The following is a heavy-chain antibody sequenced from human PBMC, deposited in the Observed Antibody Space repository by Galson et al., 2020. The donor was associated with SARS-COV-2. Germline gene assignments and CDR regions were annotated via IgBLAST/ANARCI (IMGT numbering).Heavy chain of an antibody. D-gene: IGHD3-10*01. J-gene: IGHJ6*02. Sequence: ASVTVSCNPSGYTFTGHYMHWVRQAPGQGLEWMGWINPNSGGTKYAQKFQGRVTMTRDTSISTAYMELSRLRSDDTAIYYCARAGQSPDYYYYYNRDVWGQGTTVTVAS. V-gene: IGHV1-2*02. CDR2: INPNSGGT. CDR3: ARAGQSPDYYYYYNRDV. CDR1: GYTFTGHY.